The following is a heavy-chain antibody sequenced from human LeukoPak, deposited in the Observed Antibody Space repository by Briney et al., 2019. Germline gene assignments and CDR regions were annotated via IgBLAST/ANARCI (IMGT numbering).Heavy chain of an antibody. V-gene: IGHV1-69*02. CDR2: IIPIIQIT. D-gene: IGHD3-22*01. J-gene: IGHJ4*02. CDR1: GGTFSSYS. CDR3: AWHPSSGEFYFDS. Sequence: ASVKASCKASGGTFSSYSLSWVRQAPGQGLEWMGRIIPIIQITNYAQKFQGRVTITADKSTTTAYLELSSLRSEDTAVYYCAWHPSSGEFYFDSWGQGTLVTVSS.